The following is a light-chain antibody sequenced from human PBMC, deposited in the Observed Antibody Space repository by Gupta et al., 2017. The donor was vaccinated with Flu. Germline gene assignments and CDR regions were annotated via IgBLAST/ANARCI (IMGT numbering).Light chain of an antibody. CDR1: QGMSNA. J-gene: IGKJ3*01. CDR2: DAS. Sequence: AIQLAQSPSSLSASVGDRVTITCRTSQGMSNAVAWYQQKSGRPPKLLIYDASRLYSGVSARFSGSGSGTDFTLTISSLQPEDFATYYCKQFHNFGPGTRVDI. V-gene: IGKV1D-13*01. CDR3: KQFHN.